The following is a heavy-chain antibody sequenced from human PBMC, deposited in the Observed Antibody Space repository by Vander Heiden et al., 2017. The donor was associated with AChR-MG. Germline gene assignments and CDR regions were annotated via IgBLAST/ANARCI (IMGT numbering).Heavy chain of an antibody. Sequence: QVQLVLSGAEVTKPGASVKVSCKASGYTFTSYYRPWVRQAPGQGLEWMGIINPSGGSTSNAQKFQGRVTMTRDTSTSTVYMELSSLRSGDTAVYYCAREAIFGVVIKGMDVWGKGTTVTVSS. CDR1: GYTFTSYY. CDR3: AREAIFGVVIKGMDV. J-gene: IGHJ6*04. D-gene: IGHD3-3*01. CDR2: INPSGGST. V-gene: IGHV1-46*01.